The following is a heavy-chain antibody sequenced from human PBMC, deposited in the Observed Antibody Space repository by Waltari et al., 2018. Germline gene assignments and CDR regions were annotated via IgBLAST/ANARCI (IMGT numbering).Heavy chain of an antibody. CDR3: ASARVYDSSVYFDY. V-gene: IGHV4-34*01. CDR2: INHRGST. J-gene: IGHJ4*02. D-gene: IGHD3-22*01. CDR1: GGSFSGYY. Sequence: QVQLQQWGAGLLKPSETLSLTCAVYGGSFSGYYWSWIRQPPGKGLEWIGEINHRGSTNYNPSLKSRVTIAVDTSKNQFSLKLSSVTAADTAVYYCASARVYDSSVYFDYWGQGTLVTVSS.